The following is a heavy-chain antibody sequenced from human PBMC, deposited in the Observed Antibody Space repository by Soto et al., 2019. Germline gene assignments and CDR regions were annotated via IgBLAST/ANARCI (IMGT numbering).Heavy chain of an antibody. J-gene: IGHJ5*02. CDR3: ATQEVGGTYVYTFDP. D-gene: IGHD1-26*01. CDR1: GGSITSSSYY. Sequence: SETLSLTCTVSGGSITSSSYYWGWIRQTPGKGLEWIGSIYYSGSTYYNPSLKSRVTISVDTSKNQFSLKLSSVTAADTAVYYCATQEVGGTYVYTFDPWGQGTLVTVS. V-gene: IGHV4-39*01. CDR2: IYYSGST.